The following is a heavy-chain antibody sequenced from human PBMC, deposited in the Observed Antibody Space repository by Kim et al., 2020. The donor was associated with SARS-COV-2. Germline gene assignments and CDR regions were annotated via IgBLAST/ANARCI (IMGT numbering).Heavy chain of an antibody. D-gene: IGHD3-16*01. CDR2: GSST. J-gene: IGHJ4*02. Sequence: GSSTSYADSVKGRFTISRDNAKNTLYLQMNSLRAEDTAVYYCARFYDFDYWGQGTLVTVSS. V-gene: IGHV3-74*01. CDR3: ARFYDFDY.